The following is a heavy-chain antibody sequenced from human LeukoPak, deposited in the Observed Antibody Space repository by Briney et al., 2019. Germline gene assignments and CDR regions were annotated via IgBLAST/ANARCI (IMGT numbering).Heavy chain of an antibody. D-gene: IGHD2-15*01. Sequence: GGSLRLSCAASGFTFSSYEMNWVRQARGKGLEWVSYISSSCSTIYYADLVKGRFTISRDNAKNSLYLQMNSLRAEDTAVYYCARAPPYCSGGSCYGGSDYWGQGTLVTVSS. CDR3: ARAPPYCSGGSCYGGSDY. J-gene: IGHJ4*02. V-gene: IGHV3-48*03. CDR1: GFTFSSYE. CDR2: ISSSCSTI.